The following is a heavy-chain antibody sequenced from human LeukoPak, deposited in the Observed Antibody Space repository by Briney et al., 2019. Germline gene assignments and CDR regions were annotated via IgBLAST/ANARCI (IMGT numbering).Heavy chain of an antibody. CDR1: GFTFSNHG. Sequence: GGSLRLSCAASGFTFSNHGMRWVRQAPGKGLEWVAFIRYDGSNKYYADSVKGRFTISRNNSKNTLYLQMNSLRAEDTAVYYSTGSSSVDYYYYMDVWGKGTTVTVSS. J-gene: IGHJ6*03. CDR2: IRYDGSNK. D-gene: IGHD6-6*01. CDR3: TGSSSVDYYYYMDV. V-gene: IGHV3-30*02.